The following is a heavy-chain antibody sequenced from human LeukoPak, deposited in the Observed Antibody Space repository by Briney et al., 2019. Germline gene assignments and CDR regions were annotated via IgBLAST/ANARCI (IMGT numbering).Heavy chain of an antibody. V-gene: IGHV3-23*01. D-gene: IGHD5-24*01. CDR3: ARDKYGYNTPIDY. J-gene: IGHJ4*02. CDR1: GFAFSNYA. Sequence: GGSLRLSCAASGFAFSNYAMSWVRQAPGKGLEWVSGISAGGGSTYYADSVKGRFTISRDNSENTLYLQMNSLRVEDTAVYYCARDKYGYNTPIDYWGQGTLVTVSS. CDR2: ISAGGGST.